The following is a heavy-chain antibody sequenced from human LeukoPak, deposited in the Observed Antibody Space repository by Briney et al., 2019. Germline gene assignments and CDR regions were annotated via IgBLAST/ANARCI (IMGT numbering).Heavy chain of an antibody. CDR1: GGSISSGDYY. CDR2: IYYSGST. V-gene: IGHV4-30-4*01. CDR3: ASLYGSGGYYPEESRLDY. Sequence: SETLSLTCTVSGGSISSGDYYWSWIRQPLGKGLEWIGYIYYSGSTYYNPSLKSRVTISVDTSKNQFSLKLSSVTAADTAVYYCASLYGSGGYYPEESRLDYWGQGTLVTVSS. J-gene: IGHJ4*02. D-gene: IGHD3-10*01.